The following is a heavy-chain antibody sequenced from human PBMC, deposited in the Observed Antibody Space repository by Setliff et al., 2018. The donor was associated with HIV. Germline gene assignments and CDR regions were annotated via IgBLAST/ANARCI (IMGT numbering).Heavy chain of an antibody. J-gene: IGHJ4*02. V-gene: IGHV4-31*03. CDR3: VIRRNFDWLMRSGPFED. CDR1: GRSITSGGSC. CDR2: ICDSAKT. Sequence: KPSETLSLTCSVSGRSITSGGSCWNWVRQNPGKGLGWIGYICDSAKTHYNPSLRSRVSISADTSQNQVSLRLTSVTAADTAVYYCVIRRNFDWLMRSGPFEDWGQGVLVTVSS. D-gene: IGHD3-9*01.